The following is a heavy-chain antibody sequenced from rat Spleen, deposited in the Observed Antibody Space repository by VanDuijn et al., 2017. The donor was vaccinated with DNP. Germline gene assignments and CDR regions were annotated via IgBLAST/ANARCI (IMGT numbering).Heavy chain of an antibody. V-gene: IGHV5-25*01. Sequence: EVQLVESGGGLVQPGRSLKLSCAASGFTFSNYDMAWVRQAPTKGLEWVASISPSGGSTYYRDSVKGRFTVSRDNAKSSLYLQMDSLRSEDTATYYCARHCGGYYYAMDAWGQGTSVTVSS. CDR3: ARHCGGYYYAMDA. J-gene: IGHJ4*01. CDR1: GFTFSNYD. D-gene: IGHD1-11*01. CDR2: ISPSGGST.